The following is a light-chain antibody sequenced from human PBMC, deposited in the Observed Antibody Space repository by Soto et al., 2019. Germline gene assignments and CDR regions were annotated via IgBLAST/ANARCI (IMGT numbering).Light chain of an antibody. Sequence: IVLTQSPATLSLSPGERGTLYCRASESLGGNYLAWYQQKPGQAPRLIIRSTSSRATGIPARFSGSGSGTDFTLTISSLEPEDFAVYYCQQRSNWPGTFGQGTKVDIK. V-gene: IGKV3D-20*02. CDR1: ESLGGNY. CDR3: QQRSNWPGT. J-gene: IGKJ1*01. CDR2: STS.